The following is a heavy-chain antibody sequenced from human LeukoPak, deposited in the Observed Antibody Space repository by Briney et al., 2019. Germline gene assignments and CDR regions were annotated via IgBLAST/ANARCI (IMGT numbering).Heavy chain of an antibody. J-gene: IGHJ4*02. CDR3: ASDMSTVTNSPYN. CDR1: GFAFSSYW. D-gene: IGHD4-17*01. Sequence: GGSLRLSCATSGFAFSSYWMHWVRQAPGKGLVWVSRMDSDGSSINYADSVEGRLTISRDNAKNTLYLQMNSLRVEDTAVYYCASDMSTVTNSPYNWGQGTLVTVSS. CDR2: MDSDGSSI. V-gene: IGHV3-74*01.